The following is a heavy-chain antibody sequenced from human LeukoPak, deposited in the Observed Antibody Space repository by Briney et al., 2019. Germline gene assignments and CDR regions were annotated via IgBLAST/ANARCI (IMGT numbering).Heavy chain of an antibody. CDR2: IWYDGSNK. V-gene: IGHV3-33*01. Sequence: PGGSLRLSCAASGFTFSSYGMHWVRQAPGKGLEWVAVIWYDGSNKYYADSVKGRFTISRDNSKNTLYLQMNSLRAEDTAVYYCARDADYYGSGSYPDYGGQGTLVTVSS. J-gene: IGHJ4*02. CDR3: ARDADYYGSGSYPDY. CDR1: GFTFSSYG. D-gene: IGHD3-10*01.